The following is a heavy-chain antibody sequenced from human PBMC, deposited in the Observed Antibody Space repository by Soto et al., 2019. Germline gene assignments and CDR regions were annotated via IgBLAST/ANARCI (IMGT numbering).Heavy chain of an antibody. CDR2: ISGSGGST. CDR1: GFTFSSYA. CDR3: AREWPYCSSTSCYAWAITYYYYSMDV. D-gene: IGHD2-2*01. Sequence: PGGSLRLSCAASGFTFSSYAMSWVRQAPGKGLEWVSAISGSGGSTYYADSVKGRFTISRDNSKNTLYLQMNSLRAEDTAVYYCAREWPYCSSTSCYAWAITYYYYSMDVWGQGTTVTVSS. V-gene: IGHV3-23*01. J-gene: IGHJ6*02.